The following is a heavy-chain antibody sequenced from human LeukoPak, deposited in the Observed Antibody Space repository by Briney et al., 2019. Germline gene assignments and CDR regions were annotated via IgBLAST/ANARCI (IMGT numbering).Heavy chain of an antibody. Sequence: SETLSRTAAGYGGSCSCYYWSWIRQPPGKGLEWTVEINHSGSTNYNPSLKSRVTISVDTSKNQFSLKLSSVTAADTAVYYCARGNFGYSYGYFDYWGQGTLVTVSS. CDR2: INHSGST. CDR3: ARGNFGYSYGYFDY. D-gene: IGHD5-18*01. J-gene: IGHJ4*02. V-gene: IGHV4-34*01. CDR1: GGSCSCYY.